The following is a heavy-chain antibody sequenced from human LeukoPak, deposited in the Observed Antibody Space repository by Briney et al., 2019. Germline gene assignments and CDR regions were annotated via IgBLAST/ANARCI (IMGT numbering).Heavy chain of an antibody. V-gene: IGHV4-59*01. J-gene: IGHJ3*02. CDR1: GGSFTDYY. Sequence: SETLSLTCTVSGGSFTDYYWGWIRQPPGKGLEWIGYDYYSGSSNYNPSLKSRVTISVDTSKNQFSLKLSSVTAADTAVYYCATSVVGNDAYDIWGQGTMVTVSS. CDR2: DYYSGSS. CDR3: ATSVVGNDAYDI. D-gene: IGHD2-21*01.